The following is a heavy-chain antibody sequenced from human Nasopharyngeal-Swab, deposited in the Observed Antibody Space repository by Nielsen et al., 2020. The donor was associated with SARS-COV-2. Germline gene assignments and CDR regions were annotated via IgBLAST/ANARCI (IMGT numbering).Heavy chain of an antibody. Sequence: SETLSLTCAVYGGSFSGYYWSWIRHPPGKGLAWIGEINHSGSTNYNPSLKSRVTISVDTSKNQFSLKLSSVTAADTAVYYCSRGRGSSSWYLRFDYWGQGTLVTVSS. CDR2: INHSGST. CDR1: GGSFSGYY. CDR3: SRGRGSSSWYLRFDY. J-gene: IGHJ4*02. V-gene: IGHV4-34*01. D-gene: IGHD6-13*01.